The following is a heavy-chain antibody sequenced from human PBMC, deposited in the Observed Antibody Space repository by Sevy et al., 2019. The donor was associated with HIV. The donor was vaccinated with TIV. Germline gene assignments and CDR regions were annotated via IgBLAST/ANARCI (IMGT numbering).Heavy chain of an antibody. V-gene: IGHV1-2*02. CDR1: GYTFTDYY. CDR2: INPNDGVT. Sequence: ASVKVSCKASGYTFTDYYIHWVRQAPGQGLEWVAWINPNDGVTNYAQRFQGGFTVTWDTSISTAYLELRRLRSDDTAIYYCARLTTMPTSDLYGMDVWGQGTTVTVSS. CDR3: ARLTTMPTSDLYGMDV. J-gene: IGHJ6*02. D-gene: IGHD1-1*01.